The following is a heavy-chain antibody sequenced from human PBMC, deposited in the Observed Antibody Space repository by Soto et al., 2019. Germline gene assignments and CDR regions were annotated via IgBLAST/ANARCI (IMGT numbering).Heavy chain of an antibody. CDR1: GYTFTGYY. CDR2: INPNSGGT. Sequence: ASVKVSCKASGYTFTGYYMHWVRQAPGQGLEWMGWINPNSGGTNYAQKFQGRVTMTRDTSISTAYMELSRLRSDDTAVYYCARGSGGYILRFLEWFLVYWGQGTLVTVSS. CDR3: ARGSGGYILRFLEWFLVY. J-gene: IGHJ4*02. D-gene: IGHD3-3*01. V-gene: IGHV1-2*02.